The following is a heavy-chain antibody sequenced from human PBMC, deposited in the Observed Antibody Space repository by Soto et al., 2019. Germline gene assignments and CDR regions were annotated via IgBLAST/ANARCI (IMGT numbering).Heavy chain of an antibody. CDR3: SREGDSAMGEYWFGP. J-gene: IGHJ5*02. CDR1: GGTFRRHA. D-gene: IGHD3-16*01. CDR2: IIPIYGTA. Sequence: QVQLVQSGAEVKKPGSSVMVSCRSSGGTFRRHALTRVRQAPGHGLEWMGGIIPIYGTANYAQKFQGRVTIIADESTSTVYMEMNSLRSEDTAVYYCSREGDSAMGEYWFGPWGQGTLVSVSS. V-gene: IGHV1-69*12.